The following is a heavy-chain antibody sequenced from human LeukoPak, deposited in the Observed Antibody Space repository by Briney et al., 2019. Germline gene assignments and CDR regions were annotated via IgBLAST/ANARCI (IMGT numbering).Heavy chain of an antibody. CDR2: IIPIFGTA. D-gene: IGHD1-26*01. V-gene: IGHV1-69*05. CDR1: GGTFSSYA. J-gene: IGHJ4*02. Sequence: ASVKVSCKASGGTFSSYAISWVRQAPGQGLEWMGRIIPIFGTANYAQKFQGRVTITTDESTSTAYMELSSLRSEDTAVYYCAIRRWELLGDYFDYWGQGTLVTVSS. CDR3: AIRRWELLGDYFDY.